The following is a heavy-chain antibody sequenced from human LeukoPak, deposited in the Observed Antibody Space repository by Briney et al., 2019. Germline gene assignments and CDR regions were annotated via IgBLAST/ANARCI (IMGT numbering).Heavy chain of an antibody. J-gene: IGHJ3*02. CDR2: ISWNSGSL. D-gene: IGHD1-26*01. Sequence: GRSLRLSCAASGFTFDEYAMHWVRQAPGKGLEWVSGISWNSGSLGCADSVKGRFTISRDNAKNSLYLHMNSLRAEDTAFYYCVKDLFRFKALVALDNWGQGTMVTVSS. V-gene: IGHV3-9*01. CDR1: GFTFDEYA. CDR3: VKDLFRFKALVALDN.